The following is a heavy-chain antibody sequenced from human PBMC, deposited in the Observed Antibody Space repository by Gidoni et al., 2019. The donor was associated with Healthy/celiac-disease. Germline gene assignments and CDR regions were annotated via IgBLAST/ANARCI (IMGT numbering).Heavy chain of an antibody. CDR3: ATLLLWWAGEDAFDI. D-gene: IGHD2-21*01. V-gene: IGHV3-74*01. Sequence: EVQLVASGGGLVQPGGSLRPSCAASGFTFSSYWMHWVRQAPGKGLVWFSRINSDGSSTSYADSVKGRFTISRDNAKNTLYLQMNSLRAEDTAVYYCATLLLWWAGEDAFDIWGQGTMVTVSS. J-gene: IGHJ3*02. CDR2: INSDGSST. CDR1: GFTFSSYW.